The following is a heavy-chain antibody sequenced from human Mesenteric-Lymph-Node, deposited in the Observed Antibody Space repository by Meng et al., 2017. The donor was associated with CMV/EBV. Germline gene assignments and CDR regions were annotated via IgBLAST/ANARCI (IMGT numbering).Heavy chain of an antibody. CDR1: GFIFSDYA. D-gene: IGHD2-21*01. Sequence: LSLTCAASGFIFSDYAMHWVRQAPGKGLEWLSVISYDGVSKHYTDSVKGRFSISRDNSKKMLYLQMDSLTPVDTAVYYCARSVHCSGDCSGDYDGFDIWGQGTMVTVSS. J-gene: IGHJ3*02. CDR2: ISYDGVSK. V-gene: IGHV3-30*06. CDR3: ARSVHCSGDCSGDYDGFDI.